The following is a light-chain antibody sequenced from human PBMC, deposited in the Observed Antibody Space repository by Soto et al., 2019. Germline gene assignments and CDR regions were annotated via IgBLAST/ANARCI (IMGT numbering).Light chain of an antibody. CDR2: DAS. Sequence: IVMTQSPATLSVSPGERATLSCRASQTVGSDLAWYQQKPGQAPRLLIYDASTRATDIPARFSGSGSGTDFTLTISSLQSEDFAVYFCQQHKTWPPTFGQGTRLEIK. CDR1: QTVGSD. V-gene: IGKV3-15*01. J-gene: IGKJ5*01. CDR3: QQHKTWPPT.